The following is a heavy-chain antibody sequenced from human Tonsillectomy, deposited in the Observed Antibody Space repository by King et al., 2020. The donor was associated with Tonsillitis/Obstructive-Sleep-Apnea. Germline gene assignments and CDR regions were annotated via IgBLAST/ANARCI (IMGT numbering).Heavy chain of an antibody. V-gene: IGHV5-51*03. J-gene: IGHJ5*02. Sequence: QLVQSGAEVKKPGESLKISCKGSGYSFTSYWIGWVRQMPGKGLEWMGIIYPGDSDTRYSPSFQGQVTISADKSISTAYLQWSSLKASDTAMYYCATTTYYYDSSGSIYWFDPWGQGTLVTVSS. D-gene: IGHD3-22*01. CDR1: GYSFTSYW. CDR2: IYPGDSDT. CDR3: ATTTYYYDSSGSIYWFDP.